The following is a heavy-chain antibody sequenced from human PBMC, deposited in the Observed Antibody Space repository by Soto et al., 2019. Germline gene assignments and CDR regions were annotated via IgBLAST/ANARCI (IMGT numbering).Heavy chain of an antibody. CDR1: GYTFTSYY. V-gene: IGHV1-46*01. D-gene: IGHD1-26*01. CDR2: INPSGGST. CDR3: ARLEWELDDAFDI. J-gene: IGHJ3*02. Sequence: ASVKVSCKASGYTFTSYYMHWVRQAPGQGLEWMGIINPSGGSTSYAQKFQGRVTMTRDTSTSTVYMELSSLRSEDTAVYCCARLEWELDDAFDIWGQGTMVTVSS.